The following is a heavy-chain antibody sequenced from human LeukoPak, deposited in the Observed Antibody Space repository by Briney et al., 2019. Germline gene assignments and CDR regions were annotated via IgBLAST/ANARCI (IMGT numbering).Heavy chain of an antibody. V-gene: IGHV4-34*01. CDR2: INHSGST. D-gene: IGHD5-18*01. CDR1: GGSFSGYY. Sequence: SETLSLTCAVYGGSFSGYYWSWIRQPPGKGLEWIGEINHSGSTNYNPSLKSRDTISVDTSKNQFSLKLSSVTAADTAVYYCARRRMVTGGRYFDYWGQGTLVTVSS. CDR3: ARRRMVTGGRYFDY. J-gene: IGHJ4*02.